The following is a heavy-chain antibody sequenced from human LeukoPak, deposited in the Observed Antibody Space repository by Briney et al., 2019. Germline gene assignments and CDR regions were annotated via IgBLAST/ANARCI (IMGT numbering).Heavy chain of an antibody. CDR2: ISSSSSII. V-gene: IGHV3-48*04. J-gene: IGHJ4*02. CDR1: GFTFSTYS. Sequence: PGGSLRLSCAASGFTFSTYSMNWVRQAPGKGLEWVSYISSSSSIINYAESVRGRFTISRDNAKNLLYLQMNSLRAEDTAVYYCAKGGDIVVVTAMSGYWGQGTLVTVSS. CDR3: AKGGDIVVVTAMSGY. D-gene: IGHD2-21*02.